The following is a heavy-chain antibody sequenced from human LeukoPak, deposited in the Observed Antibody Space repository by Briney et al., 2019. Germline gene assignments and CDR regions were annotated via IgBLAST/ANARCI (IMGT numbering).Heavy chain of an antibody. CDR3: ARGAWDCSSTSCYTGFGY. D-gene: IGHD2-2*02. J-gene: IGHJ4*02. Sequence: PGGSLRLSCAASGFTFSSYAMHWVRQAPGKGLEYVSAISSNGGSTYYANSVKGRFTISRDNSKNTLYLQMGSLRAEDMAVYYCARGAWDCSSTSCYTGFGYWDQGTLVTVSS. V-gene: IGHV3-64*01. CDR1: GFTFSSYA. CDR2: ISSNGGST.